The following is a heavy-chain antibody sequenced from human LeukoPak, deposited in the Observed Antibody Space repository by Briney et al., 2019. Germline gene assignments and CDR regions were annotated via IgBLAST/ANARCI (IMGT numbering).Heavy chain of an antibody. V-gene: IGHV3-23*01. CDR1: GFTFSNYA. CDR2: ISGSGGST. J-gene: IGHJ4*02. D-gene: IGHD2-15*01. Sequence: GGSLSLPCAASGFTFSNYAMSWVRQAPGKGLECVSGISGSGGSTYYADSVKGRFTISRDNSKNTLYLQMNSLRAEDTAIYYCAKGCGGSCYSEFDYWGQGTLVTVSS. CDR3: AKGCGGSCYSEFDY.